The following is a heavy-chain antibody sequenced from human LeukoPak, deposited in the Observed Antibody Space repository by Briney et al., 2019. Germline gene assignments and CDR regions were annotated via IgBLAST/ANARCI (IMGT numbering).Heavy chain of an antibody. CDR2: IKGKSDGGTT. J-gene: IGHJ4*02. CDR1: GFPFTYTW. Sequence: GGSLRLSCAASGFPFTYTWMNWVRQAPGKGLEWVGHIKGKSDGGTTEYAAPVKGRFTIPRDDSKSTLYLQMTSLNTDDTAVYYCSRGHYGRWGQGTLVTVSS. D-gene: IGHD3-10*01. V-gene: IGHV3-15*01. CDR3: SRGHYGR.